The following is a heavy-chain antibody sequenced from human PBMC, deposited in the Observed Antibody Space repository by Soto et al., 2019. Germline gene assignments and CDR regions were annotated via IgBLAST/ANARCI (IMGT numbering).Heavy chain of an antibody. J-gene: IGHJ4*02. V-gene: IGHV3-9*01. CDR2: ISWNSGSI. Sequence: GGSLRLSCAASGFTFDDYAMHWVRQAPGKGLEWVSGISWNSGSIGYADSVKGRFTISRDNAKNSLYLQMNSLRAEDTALYYCTLTGPTPLYCSSTSCYVNFPFDYWGQGTLVTVSS. D-gene: IGHD2-2*01. CDR1: GFTFDDYA. CDR3: TLTGPTPLYCSSTSCYVNFPFDY.